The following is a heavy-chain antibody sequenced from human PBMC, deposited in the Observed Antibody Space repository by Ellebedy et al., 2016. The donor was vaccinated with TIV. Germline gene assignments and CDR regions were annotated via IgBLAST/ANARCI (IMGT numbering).Heavy chain of an antibody. CDR2: INPNSGGT. CDR3: ARLRGSDYGNWFDP. J-gene: IGHJ5*02. CDR1: GYSFTGHY. D-gene: IGHD4-17*01. Sequence: ASVKVSXKASGYSFTGHYMHWVRQAPGQGLEWVGWINPNSGGTNYAQKFQGRVTMTRDTSISTAYMEVSRLRSDDTAVYYCARLRGSDYGNWFDPWGQGTLVTVSS. V-gene: IGHV1-2*02.